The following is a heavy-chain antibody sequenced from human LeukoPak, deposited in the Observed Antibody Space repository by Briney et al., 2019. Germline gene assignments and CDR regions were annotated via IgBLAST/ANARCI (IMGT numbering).Heavy chain of an antibody. V-gene: IGHV4-4*07. D-gene: IGHD3/OR15-3a*01. J-gene: IGHJ4*02. Sequence: SETLSLTCTVSGGSISSYYWSWIRQPAGKGLEWIGRIYTSGSTNYNPSLKGRVTISVDTSKNQFSLKLTSVTAADTAVYYCARGSLWTAFDYWGQGTLVTVSS. CDR3: ARGSLWTAFDY. CDR1: GGSISSYY. CDR2: IYTSGST.